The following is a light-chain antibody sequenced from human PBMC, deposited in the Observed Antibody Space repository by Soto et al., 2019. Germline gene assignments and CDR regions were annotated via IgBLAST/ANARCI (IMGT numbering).Light chain of an antibody. V-gene: IGKV1-5*03. CDR1: QSISSW. CDR2: KAS. J-gene: IGKJ1*01. Sequence: DIQMTQSPSTLSASVGDRVTITCRASQSISSWLAWYQQKPGKAPKLLIYKASSLESGVPSRFSGSGSGTEFTRTISRLQPDDFASYYCQQYNSYPTFGQGTKVEIK. CDR3: QQYNSYPT.